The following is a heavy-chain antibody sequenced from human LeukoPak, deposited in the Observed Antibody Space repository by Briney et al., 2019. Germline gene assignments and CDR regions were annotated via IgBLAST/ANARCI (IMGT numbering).Heavy chain of an antibody. CDR2: ISSSGSTI. CDR3: ARDRPMGYVFPAKFDY. Sequence: PGGSLRLSCAASGFTLSDYYMSWIRQAPGKGLEWVSYISSSGSTIYYADSVKGRFTISRDNAKNTLYLQMNSLRAEDTAVYYCARDRPMGYVFPAKFDYWGHGTLVTVSS. J-gene: IGHJ4*01. CDR1: GFTLSDYY. V-gene: IGHV3-11*01. D-gene: IGHD5-12*01.